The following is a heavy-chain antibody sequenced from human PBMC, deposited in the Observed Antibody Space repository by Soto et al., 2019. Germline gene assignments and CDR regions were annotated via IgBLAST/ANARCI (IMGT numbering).Heavy chain of an antibody. D-gene: IGHD6-19*01. CDR2: ISYDGSNK. J-gene: IGHJ4*02. CDR1: GFSFGRYG. V-gene: IGHV3-30*18. CDR3: AKDLVVKQWLAYFDY. Sequence: GVSLRLSCAASGFSFGRYGMHGVRQAPGKGLEWVAVISYDGSNKYYADSVKGRFTISRDNSKNTLYLQMNSLRAEDTAVFYCAKDLVVKQWLAYFDYWVQGT.